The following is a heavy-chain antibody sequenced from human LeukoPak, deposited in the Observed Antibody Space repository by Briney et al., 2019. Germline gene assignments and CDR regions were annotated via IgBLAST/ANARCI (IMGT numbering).Heavy chain of an antibody. J-gene: IGHJ6*02. CDR3: ARGADIAAAGANTGYYYYGMDV. CDR2: IIPILGIA. D-gene: IGHD6-13*01. Sequence: SVKVSCKASGGTFSSYAISWVRQAPGQGLEWMGRIIPILGIANYAQKFQGRVTITADKSTSTAYMELSSLRSEDTAVYYCARGADIAAAGANTGYYYYGMDVWGQGTTVTVSS. V-gene: IGHV1-69*04. CDR1: GGTFSSYA.